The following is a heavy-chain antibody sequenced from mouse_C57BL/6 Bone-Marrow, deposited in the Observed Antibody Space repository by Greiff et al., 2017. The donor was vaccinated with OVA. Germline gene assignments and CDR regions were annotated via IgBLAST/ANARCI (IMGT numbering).Heavy chain of an antibody. CDR2: IYPGDGDT. D-gene: IGHD3-2*02. J-gene: IGHJ1*03. Sequence: VQVVESGPELVKPGASVKISCKASGYAFSSSWMNWVKQRPGKGLEWIGRIYPGDGDTNYNGKFKGKATLTADKSSSTAYMQLSSLTSEDSAVYFCAYSSGYVPWYFDVWGTGTTVTVSS. CDR3: AYSSGYVPWYFDV. V-gene: IGHV1-82*01. CDR1: GYAFSSSW.